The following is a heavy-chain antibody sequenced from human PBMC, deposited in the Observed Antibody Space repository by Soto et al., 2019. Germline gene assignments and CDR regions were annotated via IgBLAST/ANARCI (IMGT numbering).Heavy chain of an antibody. V-gene: IGHV1-8*01. CDR2: MNPNSGNT. Sequence: QVQLVQYGAEVKKPGASVKVSCKASGYTFTSYDINWVRQATGQGLEWMGWMNPNSGNTGYAQKFPSRLTMTSTTSISTAYMELSSRRSEDTAMYYSTRGCTYYDFWSGYLTLYYMDVSGTGRTVTVSS. CDR1: GYTFTSYD. J-gene: IGHJ6*03. CDR3: TRGCTYYDFWSGYLTLYYMDV. D-gene: IGHD3-3*01.